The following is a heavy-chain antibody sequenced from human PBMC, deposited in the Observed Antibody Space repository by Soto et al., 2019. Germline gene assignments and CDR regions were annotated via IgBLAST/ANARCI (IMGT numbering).Heavy chain of an antibody. CDR3: ANLPLYGPGADC. V-gene: IGHV3-9*01. CDR2: SGWNGASI. J-gene: IGHJ4*02. CDR1: GFTFDDYA. Sequence: EVQLVESGGGLVQPGRSLRLSCAASGFTFDDYAIHWVRQAQGRGLEWVAGSGWNGASIGYADAVKGRFPISRDNAKNARHLQLDSLSREHRAWYYGANLPLYGPGADCGGQGTLVTVSS. D-gene: IGHD3-10*01.